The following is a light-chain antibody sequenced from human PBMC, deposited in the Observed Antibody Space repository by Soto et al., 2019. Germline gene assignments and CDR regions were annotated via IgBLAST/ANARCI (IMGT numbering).Light chain of an antibody. CDR2: DVS. CDR3: SSYTSSSTPFL. V-gene: IGLV2-14*01. CDR1: SSDVGGYNY. Sequence: QSALTQPASVSGSPGQSITISCTGTSSDVGGYNYFSWYQQHPGKAPKLMIYDVSNRPSGVSNRFSGSKSGNTASLTISGLQAEDEADYYCSSYTSSSTPFLFGTGTKLTVL. J-gene: IGLJ1*01.